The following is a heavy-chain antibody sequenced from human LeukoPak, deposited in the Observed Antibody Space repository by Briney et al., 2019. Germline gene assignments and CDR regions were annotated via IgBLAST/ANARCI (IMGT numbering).Heavy chain of an antibody. CDR2: ISGSGGST. CDR3: AKGGYSSSWYFPSPFRY. J-gene: IGHJ4*02. V-gene: IGHV3-23*01. Sequence: GGSLRLSCAASGFTFSSYAMSWVRKAPGKGLEWVSAISGSGGSTYYADSVKGRFTISRDNSKNTLYLQMHSLRAEDTAVYYCAKGGYSSSWYFPSPFRYWGQGTLVTVSS. CDR1: GFTFSSYA. D-gene: IGHD6-13*01.